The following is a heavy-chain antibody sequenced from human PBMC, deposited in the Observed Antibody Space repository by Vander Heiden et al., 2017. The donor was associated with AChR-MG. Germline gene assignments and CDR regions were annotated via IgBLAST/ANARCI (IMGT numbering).Heavy chain of an antibody. CDR3: ARDGWPMVRGVKPVDY. J-gene: IGHJ4*02. V-gene: IGHV3-21*01. CDR1: GFTFSGYS. Sequence: EVQLVESGGGLVKPGGSLRLSCAASGFTFSGYSMNWVRQAPGKGLEWVSSISSSSSYIYYADSVKGRFTISRDNAKNSLYLQMNSLRAEDTAVYYCARDGWPMVRGVKPVDYWGQGTLVTVSS. CDR2: ISSSSSYI. D-gene: IGHD3-10*01.